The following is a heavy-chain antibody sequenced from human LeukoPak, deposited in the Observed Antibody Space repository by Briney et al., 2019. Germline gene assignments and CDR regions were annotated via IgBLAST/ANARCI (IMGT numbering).Heavy chain of an antibody. CDR1: GGSISSSSYY. D-gene: IGHD6-13*01. Sequence: PSETLSLTCTVSGGSISSSSYYWGWVRQPPGTGLEWIGSIYYSGSTYYNPSLKSRVTISVDTSKNQFSLKLSSVTAADTAVYYCARDPGTEEKTFDYWGQGTLVTVSS. V-gene: IGHV4-39*07. CDR2: IYYSGST. CDR3: ARDPGTEEKTFDY. J-gene: IGHJ4*02.